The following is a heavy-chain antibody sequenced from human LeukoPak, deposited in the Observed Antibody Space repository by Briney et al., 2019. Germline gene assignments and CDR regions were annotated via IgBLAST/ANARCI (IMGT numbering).Heavy chain of an antibody. D-gene: IGHD6-19*01. CDR1: GGSISSYY. CDR3: ARVGVNSSGLDYYYYYYYMDV. V-gene: IGHV4-59*01. Sequence: SETLSLTCTVSGGSISSYYLSWIRQPPGKGLEWIGYIYYSGSTNYNPSLKSRVTISVDTSKNQFSLKLSSVTAADTAVYYCARVGVNSSGLDYYYYYYYMDVWGKGTTVTVSS. J-gene: IGHJ6*03. CDR2: IYYSGST.